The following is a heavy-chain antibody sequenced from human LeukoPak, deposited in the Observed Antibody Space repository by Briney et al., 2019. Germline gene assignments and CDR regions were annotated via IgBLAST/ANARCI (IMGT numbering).Heavy chain of an antibody. V-gene: IGHV1-18*01. CDR3: ARVRTYYDFWSGYLTDY. CDR2: ISAYNGNT. D-gene: IGHD3-3*01. Sequence: ASVKVSCKASGYTFTSYGISWVRQAPGQGLEWMGWISAYNGNTNYAQKLQGKVTMTTDTSTSTAYMELRSLRSDDTAVYYCARVRTYYDFWSGYLTDYWGQGTLVTVSS. J-gene: IGHJ4*02. CDR1: GYTFTSYG.